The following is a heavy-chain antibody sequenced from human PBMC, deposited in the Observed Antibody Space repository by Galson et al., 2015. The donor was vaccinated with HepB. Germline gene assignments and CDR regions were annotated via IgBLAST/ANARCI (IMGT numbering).Heavy chain of an antibody. CDR2: IIPIFGTA. J-gene: IGHJ6*03. D-gene: IGHD2-15*01. CDR1: GGTFSSYA. Sequence: SVKVSCKASGGTFSSYAISWVRQAPGQGLEWMGGIIPIFGTANYAQKFQGRVTITADESTSTAYMELSSLRSEDTAVYYCARARYGYCSGGSCYSKSRYYYYYMDVWGKGTTVTVSS. V-gene: IGHV1-69*13. CDR3: ARARYGYCSGGSCYSKSRYYYYYMDV.